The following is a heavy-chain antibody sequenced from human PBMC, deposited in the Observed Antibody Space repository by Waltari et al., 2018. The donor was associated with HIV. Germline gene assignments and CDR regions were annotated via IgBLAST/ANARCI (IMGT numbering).Heavy chain of an antibody. Sequence: EVRLVESGGGWVQPGGSLTLTCDTSGFTFLFSWLSWVRQAPGKGLEWVANINQAGTERHYVDSVRGRFTISRDNGKRSSFLQMNSLTVEDTAVYYCATTHGSGDYDNDFDYWGQGTLV. V-gene: IGHV3-7*01. CDR3: ATTHGSGDYDNDFDY. CDR1: GFTFLFSW. CDR2: INQAGTER. J-gene: IGHJ4*02. D-gene: IGHD3-10*01.